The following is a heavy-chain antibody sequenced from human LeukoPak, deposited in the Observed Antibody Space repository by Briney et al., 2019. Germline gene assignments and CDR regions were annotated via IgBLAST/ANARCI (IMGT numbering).Heavy chain of an antibody. J-gene: IGHJ4*02. CDR2: IYSGGST. Sequence: PGGSLRLSCAASGFTVSSNYMSWVRQAPGKGLEWVSVIYSGGSTYYADSVKGRFTISRDNSKNTLYLQMNSLRAEDTAVYYCARDYFRYLMGKAFDYWGQGTLVTVSS. CDR3: ARDYFRYLMGKAFDY. CDR1: GFTVSSNY. V-gene: IGHV3-66*01. D-gene: IGHD2-8*01.